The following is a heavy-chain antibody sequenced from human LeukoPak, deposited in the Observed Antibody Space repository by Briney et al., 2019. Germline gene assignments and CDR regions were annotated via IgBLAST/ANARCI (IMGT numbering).Heavy chain of an antibody. V-gene: IGHV3-33*01. CDR2: IWYDGSNK. CDR3: ARPRIAAAGTMAY. J-gene: IGHJ4*02. D-gene: IGHD6-13*01. CDR1: GFTFSSYG. Sequence: GRSLRLSCAVSGFTFSSYGMHWVRQAPGKGLEWVAVIWYDGSNKYYADSVKGRFTISRDSSKNTLDLQMNSLRAEDTAVYYCARPRIAAAGTMAYWGQGTLVTVSS.